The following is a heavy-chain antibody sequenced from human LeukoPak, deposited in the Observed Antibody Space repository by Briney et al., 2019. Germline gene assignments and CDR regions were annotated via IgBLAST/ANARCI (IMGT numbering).Heavy chain of an antibody. J-gene: IGHJ6*02. CDR1: GYTFTSYD. CDR2: MNPNSGNT. V-gene: IGHV1-8*01. CDR3: AREGGSTYYDFWSGYFGGPYYYGMDV. D-gene: IGHD3-3*01. Sequence: ASVKVSCTASGYTFTSYDINWVRQATGQGLEWMGWMNPNSGNTGYAQKFQGRVTMTRNTSISTAYMELSSLRSEDTAVYYCAREGGSTYYDFWSGYFGGPYYYGMDVWGQGTTVTVSS.